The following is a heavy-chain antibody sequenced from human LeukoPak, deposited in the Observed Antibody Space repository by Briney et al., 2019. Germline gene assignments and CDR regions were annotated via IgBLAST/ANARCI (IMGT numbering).Heavy chain of an antibody. J-gene: IGHJ4*02. Sequence: GRSLRLSCAASGFTFSSFGMHWVRQAPGKGLEWVAVIWYDGSDKYSADSVKGRFTISRDNSKNTLYLQMNSLRAEDTAVYYCASAPYGSGTFLDYWGQETLVTVSS. D-gene: IGHD3-10*01. CDR1: GFTFSSFG. V-gene: IGHV3-33*01. CDR3: ASAPYGSGTFLDY. CDR2: IWYDGSDK.